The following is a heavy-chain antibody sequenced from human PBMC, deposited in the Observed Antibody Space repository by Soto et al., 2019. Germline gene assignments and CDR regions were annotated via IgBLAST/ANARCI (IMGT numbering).Heavy chain of an antibody. CDR2: IYHSGST. CDR1: GGSISSNKW. V-gene: IGHV4-4*02. CDR3: ASRRFGYGMDV. J-gene: IGHJ6*02. Sequence: QVQLQESGPGLVKPSGTLSLTCAVSGGSISSNKWWSWVRQPPGKGLEWIGEIYHSGSTIDNPSLKSRVTISLDKSKRQFSLKPSSVTAADTAVYYCASRRFGYGMDVWGQGTTVTVSS. D-gene: IGHD3-10*01.